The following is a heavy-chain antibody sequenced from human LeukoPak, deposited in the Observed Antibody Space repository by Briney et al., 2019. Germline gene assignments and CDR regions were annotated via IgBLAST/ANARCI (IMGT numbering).Heavy chain of an antibody. CDR3: GRDWDGVRGVKIDS. J-gene: IGHJ4*02. Sequence: GGSLRLSCAASGFIFSNYAMHWVRQAPGKGLEWVAVISYNGSNKYYADSVRGRFTISRDNSKNMLHLQMNTLRPEDTAVYYCGRDWDGVRGVKIDSWGQETLVTVSS. D-gene: IGHD3-10*01. CDR2: ISYNGSNK. V-gene: IGHV3-30*04. CDR1: GFIFSNYA.